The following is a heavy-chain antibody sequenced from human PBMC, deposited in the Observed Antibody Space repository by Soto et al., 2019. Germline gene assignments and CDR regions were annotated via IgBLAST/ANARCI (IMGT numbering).Heavy chain of an antibody. CDR3: ESRAALGADNSCYP. V-gene: IGHV4-59*01. CDR1: DGSNRSYH. CDR2: IYYSGST. J-gene: IGHJ5*02. Sequence: KPSETLPHTCTDSDGSNRSYHWSWNRQPPGKGLEWIGYIYYSGSTNYNPSLKSRATISVDTSKNQFSLKLSSVTAADTAVYYCESRAALGADNSCYPWGRGTLLTVSS. D-gene: IGHD6-25*01.